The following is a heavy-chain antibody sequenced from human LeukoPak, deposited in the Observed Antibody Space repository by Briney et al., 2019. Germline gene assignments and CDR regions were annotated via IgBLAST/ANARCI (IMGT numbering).Heavy chain of an antibody. CDR3: AKDGGYCTNGVCRHIDY. Sequence: GGSLRLSCAASGFTFTNNFMSWVRQVPGKGLEWVANIKQDGSETTYADSVRGRFTISRDNSKNTLYLQMNSLRAEDTAVYYCAKDGGYCTNGVCRHIDYWGQGTLVTVSS. CDR2: IKQDGSET. D-gene: IGHD2-8*01. CDR1: GFTFTNNF. V-gene: IGHV3-7*01. J-gene: IGHJ4*02.